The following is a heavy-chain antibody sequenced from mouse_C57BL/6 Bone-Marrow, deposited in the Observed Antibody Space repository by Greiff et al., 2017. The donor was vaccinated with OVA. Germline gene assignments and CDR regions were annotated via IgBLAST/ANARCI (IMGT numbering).Heavy chain of an antibody. J-gene: IGHJ2*01. D-gene: IGHD3-2*02. Sequence: DVKLVESGGDLVKPGGSLKLSCAASGFTFSSYGMSWVRQTPDKRLGWVATISSGGSYTYYPDSVKGRFTISRDNAKNTLYLQMSSLKSEDTAMYYCARQLRYFDYWGQGTTLTVSS. CDR1: GFTFSSYG. CDR3: ARQLRYFDY. CDR2: ISSGGSYT. V-gene: IGHV5-6*02.